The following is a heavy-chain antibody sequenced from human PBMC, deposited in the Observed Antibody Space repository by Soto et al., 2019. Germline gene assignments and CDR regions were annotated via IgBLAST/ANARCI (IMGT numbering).Heavy chain of an antibody. CDR1: GYSFHNSG. Sequence: QVQLVQSGPELKQPGTSVKVSCKTSGYSFHNSGISWVRQAPGQGLEWMGWISINSGYAHYAQKFQDRVIMTADTYTSTSYMELRGLRSDDTAMYYCSKNGTSWFAAWGQGTLVTVSS. CDR2: ISINSGYA. D-gene: IGHD1-7*01. J-gene: IGHJ5*02. CDR3: SKNGTSWFAA. V-gene: IGHV1-18*01.